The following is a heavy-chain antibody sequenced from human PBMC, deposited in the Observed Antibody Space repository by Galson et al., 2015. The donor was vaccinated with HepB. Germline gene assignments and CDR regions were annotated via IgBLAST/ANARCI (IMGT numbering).Heavy chain of an antibody. J-gene: IGHJ6*02. CDR1: GYIFTTYA. CDR2: INTETGKP. V-gene: IGHV7-4-1*02. D-gene: IGHD3-10*01. Sequence: SVKVSCKASGYIFTTYAMNWVRQAPGQGLEWMGWINTETGKPTYTQGFTGRFVFSLDTSVSTAYLQINNLKAEDTAVYYCARGHLDFYSGSYWGWGQGTTVTVPS. CDR3: ARGHLDFYSGSYWG.